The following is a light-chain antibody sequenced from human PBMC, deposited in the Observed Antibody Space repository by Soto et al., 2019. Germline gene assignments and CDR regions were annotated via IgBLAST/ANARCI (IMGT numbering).Light chain of an antibody. Sequence: DIQMTQSPSTLSGSVGDRVTITCRASQTISSWLAWYQQKPGKAPKLLIYKASTLKSGVPSRFSGSGSGTEFTLTISSLQPADFATYYCQHYNSYSEALGQGTKVDIK. CDR2: KAS. V-gene: IGKV1-5*03. CDR3: QHYNSYSEA. CDR1: QTISSW. J-gene: IGKJ1*01.